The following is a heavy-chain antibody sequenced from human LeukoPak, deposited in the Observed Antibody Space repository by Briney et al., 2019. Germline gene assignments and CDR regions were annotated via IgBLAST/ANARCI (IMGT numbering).Heavy chain of an antibody. V-gene: IGHV3-21*01. CDR2: ISSSSTYI. D-gene: IGHD6-13*01. J-gene: IGHJ4*02. Sequence: GGSLRLSCAASGFTFTSYNMNWVRQAPGKGLEWVSSISSSSTYIYYADSVKGRFTISRDNAKNSLYLQMNSLRAEDTAVYYCARAPGYRSFLDYWGQGTLVIVSS. CDR3: ARAPGYRSFLDY. CDR1: GFTFTSYN.